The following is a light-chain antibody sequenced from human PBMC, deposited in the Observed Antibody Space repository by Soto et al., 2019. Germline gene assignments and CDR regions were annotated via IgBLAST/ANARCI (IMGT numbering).Light chain of an antibody. CDR3: YSYAGENLYV. Sequence: QSARTQPASVSASPGQSITIPCTGTSSDVGSYNLVSWFQQHPGKVPKLLIYEGTKRPSGLSDRFSGSKSGTTASLTISGLQAEEEAHYYCYSYAGENLYVFGTGTKVTVL. CDR1: SSDVGSYNL. CDR2: EGT. V-gene: IGLV2-23*01. J-gene: IGLJ1*01.